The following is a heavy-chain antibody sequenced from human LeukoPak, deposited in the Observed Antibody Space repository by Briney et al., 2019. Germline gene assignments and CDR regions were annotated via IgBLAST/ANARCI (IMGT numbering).Heavy chain of an antibody. CDR3: ARDPSGSSSGWYHFDY. CDR1: GFTFSNYA. V-gene: IGHV3-23*01. CDR2: ISVSGATT. J-gene: IGHJ4*02. D-gene: IGHD6-19*01. Sequence: GGSLRLSRAASGFTFSNYAMSWVRQTPGKGLDWVSGISVSGATTYYANSVKGRFTISRDNSKNTLNLQMNSLRAEDTAVYYCARDPSGSSSGWYHFDYWGQGSLVTVSS.